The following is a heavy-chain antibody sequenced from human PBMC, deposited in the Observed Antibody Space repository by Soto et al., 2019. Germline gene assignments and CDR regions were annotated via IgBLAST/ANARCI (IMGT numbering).Heavy chain of an antibody. J-gene: IGHJ6*02. CDR2: ISSRSSYM. V-gene: IGHV3-21*01. Sequence: GSLRLSCAASGFTFSTYSMNWVRQAPGKGLEWVSSISSRSSYMYSADSVKGRFTVSRDNAKNSLYLQMNSLRAEDTAVYYCARDLKETGYDYYGMDVWGQGTTVTVSS. CDR1: GFTFSTYS. CDR3: ARDLKETGYDYYGMDV.